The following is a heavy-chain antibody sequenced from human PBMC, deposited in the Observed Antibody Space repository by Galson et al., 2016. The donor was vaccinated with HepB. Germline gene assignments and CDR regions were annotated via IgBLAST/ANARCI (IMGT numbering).Heavy chain of an antibody. CDR3: ASRIGYCRGGSCFGEY. CDR1: GFTVSDNY. D-gene: IGHD2-15*01. CDR2: IYSDGRT. J-gene: IGHJ4*02. V-gene: IGHV3-53*01. Sequence: LRLSCAVSGFTVSDNYMSWVRQAPGKGLEWVSLIYSDGRTYYAESAKGRFTISRDSTKNTVYLQMSSLRVEDSAVYYCASRIGYCRGGSCFGEYWGQGTLVTVSA.